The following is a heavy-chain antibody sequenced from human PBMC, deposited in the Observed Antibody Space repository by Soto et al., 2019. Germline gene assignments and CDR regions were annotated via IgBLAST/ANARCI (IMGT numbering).Heavy chain of an antibody. CDR3: ARLRTDSSSWTDAFDI. CDR2: IIPIFGTA. CDR1: GGTFSSYA. V-gene: IGHV1-69*12. D-gene: IGHD6-13*01. Sequence: QVQLVQSGAEVKKPGSSVKVSCKASGGTFSSYAISWVRQAPGQGLEWMGGIIPIFGTANYAQKFQGRVTMTADESTSTAYMELSSLRSEDTAVYYCARLRTDSSSWTDAFDIWGQGTMVTVSS. J-gene: IGHJ3*02.